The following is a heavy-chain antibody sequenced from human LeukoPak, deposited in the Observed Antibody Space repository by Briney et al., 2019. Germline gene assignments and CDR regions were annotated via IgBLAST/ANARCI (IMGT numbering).Heavy chain of an antibody. CDR2: ISGSGDST. CDR3: GKALRHSYGHIDN. Sequence: GGSLRLSCAASGFTFADYAMQWVRQTPGKGLEWLSLISGSGDSTYYADSVKGRLTISRDNSKNSLYLQMNSVTTEDTALYYCGKALRHSYGHIDNWGQGTLVTVSS. D-gene: IGHD5-18*01. CDR1: GFTFADYA. V-gene: IGHV3-43*02. J-gene: IGHJ4*02.